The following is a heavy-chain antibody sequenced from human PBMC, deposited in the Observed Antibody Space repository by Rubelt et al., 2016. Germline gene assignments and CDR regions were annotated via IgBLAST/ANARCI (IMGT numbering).Heavy chain of an antibody. CDR1: GFTFSSYG. J-gene: IGHJ5*02. V-gene: IGHV3-23*04. CDR3: ASSSSGSANWFDP. D-gene: IGHD6-6*01. CDR2: IKGDGSRT. Sequence: EVQLVESGGGLLQPGGSLRLSCAASGFTFSSYGMSWVRQSPGKGLEWVSGIKGDGSRTGYADSVKGRFTISRDNAKNSLYLQMNSLRAEDTAVYYWASSSSGSANWFDPWGQGTLVTVSS.